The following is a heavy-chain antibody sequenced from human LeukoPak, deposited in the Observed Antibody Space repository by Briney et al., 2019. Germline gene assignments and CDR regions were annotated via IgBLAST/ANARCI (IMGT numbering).Heavy chain of an antibody. Sequence: PSETLSLTCSVSGVSISGRGYWGWIRQHPGKGLEWIGYIDYSGKTYYKPSLQSRVIISADTSQNQFTLKVSSVTAADTAVYYCATGYGSGWFDAWGREPWSPSPQ. CDR3: ATGYGSGWFDA. D-gene: IGHD3-9*01. V-gene: IGHV4-31*03. CDR1: GVSISGRGY. CDR2: IDYSGKT. J-gene: IGHJ5*02.